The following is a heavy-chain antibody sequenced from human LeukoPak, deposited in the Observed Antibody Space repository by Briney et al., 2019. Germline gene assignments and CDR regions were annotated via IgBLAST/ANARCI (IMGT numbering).Heavy chain of an antibody. V-gene: IGHV3-13*01. CDR3: AREGIAARSYYYYGMDV. J-gene: IGHJ6*02. Sequence: GGSLRLSCAASGFTFSSYDMHWVRQATGKGLEWVSAIGTAGDTYYPGSVKGRFTISRDNAKNTLYLQMNSLRAEDTAVYYCAREGIAARSYYYYGMDVWGQGTTVTVSS. D-gene: IGHD6-6*01. CDR2: IGTAGDT. CDR1: GFTFSSYD.